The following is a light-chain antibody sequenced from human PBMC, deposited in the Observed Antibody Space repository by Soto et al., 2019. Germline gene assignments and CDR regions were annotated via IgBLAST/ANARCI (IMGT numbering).Light chain of an antibody. Sequence: QSALTQPRSVSGSPGQSVTISCTGTNSDVGTFYFVSWYQQYPDKGPKLIIYDVTERPSGVPDRFSGSKSGNTASLTISGLHAEDEADYYCCSYAGSYTYVFGSGTKLTVL. V-gene: IGLV2-11*01. CDR2: DVT. CDR1: NSDVGTFYF. CDR3: CSYAGSYTYV. J-gene: IGLJ1*01.